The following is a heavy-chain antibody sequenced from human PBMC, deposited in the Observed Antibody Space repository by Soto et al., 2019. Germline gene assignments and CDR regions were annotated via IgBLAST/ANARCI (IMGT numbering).Heavy chain of an antibody. V-gene: IGHV1-69*06. D-gene: IGHD6-19*01. CDR3: AARGKQWLATGTDY. CDR1: GGTFSSYA. J-gene: IGHJ4*02. CDR2: IIPIFGTA. Sequence: ASVKVSCKASGGTFSSYAISWVRQAPGQGLEWMGGIIPIFGTANYAQKFQGRVTITADKSTSTAYMELSSLRSEDTAVYYCAARGKQWLATGTDYWGQGTLVTVPQ.